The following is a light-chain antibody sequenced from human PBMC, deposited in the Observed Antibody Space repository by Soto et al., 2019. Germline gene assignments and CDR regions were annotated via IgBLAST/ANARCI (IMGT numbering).Light chain of an antibody. CDR3: CSYAGSYTLV. CDR1: SSDVGGYDY. J-gene: IGLJ2*01. Sequence: QSVLTQPASVSGSPGQSITISCTGTSSDVGGYDYVSWYQLHPGKAPKLMVFEVNNRPSGVPDRFSGSKSGNTASLTISGLQAEDEADYYCCSYAGSYTLVFGGGTKVTVL. V-gene: IGLV2-11*01. CDR2: EVN.